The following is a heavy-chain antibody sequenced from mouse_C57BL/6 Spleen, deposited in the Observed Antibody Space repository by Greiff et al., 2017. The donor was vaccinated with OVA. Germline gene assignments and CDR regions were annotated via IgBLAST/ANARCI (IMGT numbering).Heavy chain of an antibody. CDR1: GYAFSSSW. V-gene: IGHV1-82*01. J-gene: IGHJ2*01. CDR2: IYPGDGDT. D-gene: IGHD1-1*02. Sequence: VQLQQSGPELVKPGASVKISCKASGYAFSSSWMNWVKQRPGKGLEWIGRIYPGDGDTNYNGKFKGKATLTADKSSSTAYMQLSSLTSEDSAVYFCARSPLGSYYFDYWGQGTTLTVSS. CDR3: ARSPLGSYYFDY.